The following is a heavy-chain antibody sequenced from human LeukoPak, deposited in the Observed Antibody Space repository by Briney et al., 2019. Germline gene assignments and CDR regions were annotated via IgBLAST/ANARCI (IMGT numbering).Heavy chain of an antibody. CDR2: ISGSGGST. D-gene: IGHD3-10*01. Sequence: GSLRLSCAASGFTFSSYAMSWVRQAPGKGLEWVAAISGSGGSTYYADSVKGRFTISRDNSKNTLYLQMNSLRAEDTAVYYCAKDGGSGSYVDYWGQGTLVTVSS. J-gene: IGHJ4*02. CDR1: GFTFSSYA. V-gene: IGHV3-23*01. CDR3: AKDGGSGSYVDY.